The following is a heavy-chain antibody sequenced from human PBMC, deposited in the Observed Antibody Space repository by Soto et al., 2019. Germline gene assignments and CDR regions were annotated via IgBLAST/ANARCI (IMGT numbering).Heavy chain of an antibody. CDR2: IYYSGST. Sequence: SATLSLTCTVSGGSISSYYWSSIRQPPGTGLEWIGYIYYSGSTNYNPSLKSRVTISVDTSKNQFSLKLSSVTAADTAVYYCARYYGGNSDYFDYWGQGTLVTVS. V-gene: IGHV4-59*08. D-gene: IGHD4-17*01. CDR3: ARYYGGNSDYFDY. CDR1: GGSISSYY. J-gene: IGHJ4*02.